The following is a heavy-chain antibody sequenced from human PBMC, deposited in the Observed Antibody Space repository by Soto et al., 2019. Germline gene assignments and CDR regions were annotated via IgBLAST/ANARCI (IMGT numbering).Heavy chain of an antibody. Sequence: SETLSLTCTVSGGSISSGGYYWSWIRQHPGKGLEWIGYIYYSGSTYYNPSLKSRVTISVDTSKNQFSLKLSSVTAADTAVYYCARGQLLWFGEFPSGGMDVWGQGTTVT. CDR3: ARGQLLWFGEFPSGGMDV. CDR1: GGSISSGGYY. CDR2: IYYSGST. J-gene: IGHJ6*02. D-gene: IGHD3-10*01. V-gene: IGHV4-31*03.